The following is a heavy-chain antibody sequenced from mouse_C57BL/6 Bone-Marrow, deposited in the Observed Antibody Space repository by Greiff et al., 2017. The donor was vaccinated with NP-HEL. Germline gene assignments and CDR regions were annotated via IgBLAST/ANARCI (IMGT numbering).Heavy chain of an antibody. V-gene: IGHV1-76*01. CDR3: ARGIERRYFDY. Sequence: VQLQQSGAELVRPGASVKLSCKASGYTFTDYYINWVKQRPGQGLEWIARIYPGSGNTYYNEKFKGKATLTAEKSSSTAYMQLSSLTSEDSAVYFCARGIERRYFDYWGQGTTLTVSS. J-gene: IGHJ2*01. CDR1: GYTFTDYY. CDR2: IYPGSGNT.